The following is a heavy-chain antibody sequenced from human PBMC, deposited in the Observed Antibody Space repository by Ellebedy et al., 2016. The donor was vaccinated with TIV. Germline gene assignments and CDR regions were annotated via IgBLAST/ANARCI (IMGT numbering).Heavy chain of an antibody. CDR1: GGSISGTYTSYY. CDR2: IYDSGRT. CDR3: ARYRSGIVVVPAHYGMDV. Sequence: GSLRLSXTVSGGSISGTYTSYYWGWIRQPPGKGLEWIGSIYDSGRTHYNPSLKSRVTISVDTSKNQFSLKLSSVTAADTAVYYCARYRSGIVVVPAHYGMDVWGQGTTVTVSS. D-gene: IGHD2-2*01. J-gene: IGHJ6*02. V-gene: IGHV4-39*01.